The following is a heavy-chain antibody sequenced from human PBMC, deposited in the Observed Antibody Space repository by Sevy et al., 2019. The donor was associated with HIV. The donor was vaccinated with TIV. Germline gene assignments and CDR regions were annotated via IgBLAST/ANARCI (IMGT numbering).Heavy chain of an antibody. CDR1: GGTFSSYA. CDR3: ARGTTVVTGGGV. Sequence: ASVKVSCKASGGTFSSYAISWVRQAPGQGLGWMGGIIPIFGTANYAQKFQGRVTITADESTSTAYMELSSLRSEDTAVYYCARGTTVVTGGGVWGQGTTVTVSS. V-gene: IGHV1-69*13. J-gene: IGHJ6*02. CDR2: IIPIFGTA. D-gene: IGHD4-17*01.